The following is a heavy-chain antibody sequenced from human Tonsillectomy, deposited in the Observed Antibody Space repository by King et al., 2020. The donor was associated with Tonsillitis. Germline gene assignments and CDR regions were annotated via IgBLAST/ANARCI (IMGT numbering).Heavy chain of an antibody. CDR1: GFTFNNYA. D-gene: IGHD2-15*01. CDR3: EKAAREWWVPDYYDY. V-gene: IGHV3-23*04. J-gene: IGHJ4*02. CDR2: IINNGGST. Sequence: QLVESGGGLRQPGGSLRLSCAASGFTFNNYAMTWVRQAPGKGLVWVSTIINNGGSTFYADSVKGRFTISRDNSKNTLDLQMNSLKAEDTAVYYCEKAAREWWVPDYYDYWGQGTLVTVSS.